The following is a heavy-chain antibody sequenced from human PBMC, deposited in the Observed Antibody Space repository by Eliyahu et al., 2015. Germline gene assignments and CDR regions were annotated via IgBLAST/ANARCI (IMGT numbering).Heavy chain of an antibody. J-gene: IGHJ4*02. D-gene: IGHD1-26*01. CDR1: GFTFSSYA. V-gene: IGHV3-23*01. Sequence: EVQLLESGGGLVQPGGSLRLSCAASGFTFSSYAXXWVRQAPGKGLGWVSAISGSGGGTYYADPVKGRFTISRDNSKNTLYLQMNSLRAEDTAVYYCAKVITSGTYYYFDYWGQGTLVTVSS. CDR3: AKVITSGTYYYFDY. CDR2: ISGSGGGT.